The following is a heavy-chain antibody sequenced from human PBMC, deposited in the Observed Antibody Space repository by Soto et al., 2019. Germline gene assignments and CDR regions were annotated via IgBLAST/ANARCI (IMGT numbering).Heavy chain of an antibody. Sequence: ASVKVSCKASGYTFTGYYMHWVRQAPGQGLEWMGWINPNSGGTNYAQKFRGWVTMTRDTSISTAYMELSRLRSDDTAVYYCARDLGDEYSSSYYFDYWGQGTLVTVSS. V-gene: IGHV1-2*04. J-gene: IGHJ4*02. D-gene: IGHD6-6*01. CDR1: GYTFTGYY. CDR2: INPNSGGT. CDR3: ARDLGDEYSSSYYFDY.